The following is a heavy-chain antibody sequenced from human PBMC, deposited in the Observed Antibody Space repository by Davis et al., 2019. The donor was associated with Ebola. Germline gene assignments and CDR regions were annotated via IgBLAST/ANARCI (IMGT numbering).Heavy chain of an antibody. CDR2: IWYDGSNQ. CDR3: ARDWSSSWYWFDP. CDR1: GFIFSSYG. Sequence: GGSLRLSCEASGFIFSSYGMHWVRQAPGKGLEWVALIWYDGSNQFYADSVKGRFTISRDNAKNTVYLQMNSVRVEDTAVYYCARDWSSSWYWFDPWGQGTLVTVSS. D-gene: IGHD6-13*01. J-gene: IGHJ5*02. V-gene: IGHV3-33*01.